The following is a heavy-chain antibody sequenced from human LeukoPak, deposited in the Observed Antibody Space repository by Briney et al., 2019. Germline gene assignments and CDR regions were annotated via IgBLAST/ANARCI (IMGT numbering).Heavy chain of an antibody. J-gene: IGHJ4*02. CDR1: GYTFTSYG. V-gene: IGHV1-18*01. Sequence: ASVKVPCKASGYTFTSYGISWVRQAPGRGLEWMGWISAYNGNTNYAQKLQGRVTMTTDTSTSTAYMELRSPRSDGTAVYYCARVFCSSTSCYINSGQQLGDFDYWGQGTLVTVSS. D-gene: IGHD2-2*01. CDR3: ARVFCSSTSCYINSGQQLGDFDY. CDR2: ISAYNGNT.